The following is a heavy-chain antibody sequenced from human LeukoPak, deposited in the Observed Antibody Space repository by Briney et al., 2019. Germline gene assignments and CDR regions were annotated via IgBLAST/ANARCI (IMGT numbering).Heavy chain of an antibody. CDR2: ISSSGSTI. CDR3: ARVVVVVAGDAFDI. CDR1: GFTFSDYY. D-gene: IGHD2-15*01. J-gene: IGHJ3*02. Sequence: PGGSLRLSCAASGFTFSDYYMSWIRRAPGKGLEWVSYISSSGSTIYYADSVKGRFTISRDNAKNSLYLQMNSLRAEDTAVYYCARVVVVVAGDAFDIWGQGTMVTVSS. V-gene: IGHV3-11*04.